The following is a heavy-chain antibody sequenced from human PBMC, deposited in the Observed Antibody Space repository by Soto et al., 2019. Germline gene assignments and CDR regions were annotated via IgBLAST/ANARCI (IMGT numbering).Heavy chain of an antibody. J-gene: IGHJ6*02. CDR2: ISAYNGNT. D-gene: IGHD3-3*01. Sequence: ASVKVSCKASGDTFTSYGISWVRQAPGQGLEWMGWISAYNGNTNYAQKLQGRVTMTTDTSTSTAYMELRSLRSDDTAVYYCARYRGKSTYDFWSGYYRGYYYYGMDVWGQGTTVTSP. CDR1: GDTFTSYG. V-gene: IGHV1-18*01. CDR3: ARYRGKSTYDFWSGYYRGYYYYGMDV.